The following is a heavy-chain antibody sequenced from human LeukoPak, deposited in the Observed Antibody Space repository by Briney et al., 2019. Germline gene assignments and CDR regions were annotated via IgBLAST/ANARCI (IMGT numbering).Heavy chain of an antibody. J-gene: IGHJ4*02. CDR2: ISYDGSNE. D-gene: IGHD3-10*01. V-gene: IGHV3-30*18. CDR1: GFTFSSYG. Sequence: PGGSLRLSCAASGFTFSSYGMHWVRQAPGKGLEWVAVISYDGSNEYYADSVKGRFTISRDNSKNTLYLQMNSLRAEDTAVYYCAKAGSISNFDYWGQGTLVTVSS. CDR3: AKAGSISNFDY.